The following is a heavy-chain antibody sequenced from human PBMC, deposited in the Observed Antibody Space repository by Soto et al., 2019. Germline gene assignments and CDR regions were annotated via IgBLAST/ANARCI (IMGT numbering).Heavy chain of an antibody. J-gene: IGHJ6*02. D-gene: IGHD6-6*01. CDR1: GYSLTSYW. Sequence: GESLKISCKGSGYSLTSYWISWVRQMPGKGLEWMGRIDPSDSYTNYSPSFQGHVTISADKSISTAYLQWSSLKASDTAMYYCARRGQLGPDYYGMDVWGQGTTVTVSS. CDR2: IDPSDSYT. V-gene: IGHV5-10-1*01. CDR3: ARRGQLGPDYYGMDV.